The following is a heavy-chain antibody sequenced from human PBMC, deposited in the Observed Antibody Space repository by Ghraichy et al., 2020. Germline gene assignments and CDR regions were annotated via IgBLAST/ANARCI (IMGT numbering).Heavy chain of an antibody. CDR1: GFTFSIYD. D-gene: IGHD6-13*01. J-gene: IGHJ4*02. V-gene: IGHV3-23*01. Sequence: GESLNISCAASGFTFSIYDMIWVRQVPGKGLEWVSGISGGSERTYYADSWKGRFTISRDNSKNTLYLQMNSLRVDDTAIYYCAKDRLTAAGAGVGQFDYWGQGTLVTVSS. CDR3: AKDRLTAAGAGVGQFDY. CDR2: ISGGSERT.